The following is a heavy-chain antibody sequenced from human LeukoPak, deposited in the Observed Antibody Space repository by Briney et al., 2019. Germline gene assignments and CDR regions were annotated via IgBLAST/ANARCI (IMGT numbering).Heavy chain of an antibody. CDR2: IYYSGST. CDR3: ARSGGYSYGYYYYYGMDV. J-gene: IGHJ6*02. CDR1: GGSISSYY. V-gene: IGHV4-59*01. D-gene: IGHD5-18*01. Sequence: SETLSLTCTVSGGSISSYYWSWIRQPPGKGLEWIGYIYYSGSTNYNPSLKSRVIISVDTSKNQFSLKLSSVTAADTAVYYCARSGGYSYGYYYYYGMDVWGQGTTVTVSS.